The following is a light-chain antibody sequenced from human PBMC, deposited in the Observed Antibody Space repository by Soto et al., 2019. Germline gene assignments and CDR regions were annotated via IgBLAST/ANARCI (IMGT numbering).Light chain of an antibody. CDR2: GAF. Sequence: EIVMTQSPATLTVSPLERATLSFMASQSAGTNLAWYQQKPGQAPRLLIHGAFTRATGIPARFSGSGSGTEFTLTISSLQSEDFAVYYCQQYNNWPPITFGQGTRLEIK. J-gene: IGKJ5*01. V-gene: IGKV3-15*01. CDR1: QSAGTN. CDR3: QQYNNWPPIT.